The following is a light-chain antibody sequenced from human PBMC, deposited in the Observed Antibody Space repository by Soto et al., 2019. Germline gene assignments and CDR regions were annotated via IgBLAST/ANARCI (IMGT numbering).Light chain of an antibody. V-gene: IGKV3-20*01. Sequence: EIVLTQSPGTLSLSPGERATLSCRASQSIGSGYLAWDQQKPGLAPRLLIYVASSRATAIPDRFSGSGSGTDFTLTISRLEPEDFAVYYCQQYGDSPWTFGQGTKGEIK. CDR1: QSIGSGY. CDR2: VAS. J-gene: IGKJ1*01. CDR3: QQYGDSPWT.